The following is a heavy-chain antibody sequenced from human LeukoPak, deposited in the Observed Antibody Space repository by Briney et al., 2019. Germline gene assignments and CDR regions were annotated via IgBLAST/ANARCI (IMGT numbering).Heavy chain of an antibody. CDR1: GFTFSRFW. D-gene: IGHD6-6*01. Sequence: GGSLRLSCAASGFTFSRFWMSWVRQAPGKGLEWVADMKQDGSEKYYVDSVKGRFTISRDNAKNSLYLQMDGLRAEDTAVYFCARDLIAAGDYWGQGTLVTVSS. CDR2: MKQDGSEK. CDR3: ARDLIAAGDY. J-gene: IGHJ4*02. V-gene: IGHV3-7*05.